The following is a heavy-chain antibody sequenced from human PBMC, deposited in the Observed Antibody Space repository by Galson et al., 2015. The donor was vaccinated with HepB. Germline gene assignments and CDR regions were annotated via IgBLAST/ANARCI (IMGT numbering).Heavy chain of an antibody. J-gene: IGHJ3*02. CDR1: GFTFSSYS. Sequence: SLRLSCAASGFTFSSYSMNWVRQAPGKGLEWVSYISSSSSTIYYADSVKGRFTISRDNAKNSLYLQMNSLRDEDTAVYYCARRESRSSSWYSHDAFDIWGQRTMVTVSS. D-gene: IGHD6-13*01. V-gene: IGHV3-48*02. CDR2: ISSSSSTI. CDR3: ARRESRSSSWYSHDAFDI.